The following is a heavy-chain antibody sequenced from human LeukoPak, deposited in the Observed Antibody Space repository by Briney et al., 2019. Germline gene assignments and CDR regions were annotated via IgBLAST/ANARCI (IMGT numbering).Heavy chain of an antibody. D-gene: IGHD1-26*01. J-gene: IGHJ4*02. Sequence: ASVKVSCKASGGTFSSYAISWVRQAPGQGLEWMGGIIPIFGTANYAQKFQGRVTITADESTSTAYMELSSLRSEDTAVYYCARDIPPSHYSGSYFDYWGQGTLVTVSS. CDR2: IIPIFGTA. CDR1: GGTFSSYA. CDR3: ARDIPPSHYSGSYFDY. V-gene: IGHV1-69*13.